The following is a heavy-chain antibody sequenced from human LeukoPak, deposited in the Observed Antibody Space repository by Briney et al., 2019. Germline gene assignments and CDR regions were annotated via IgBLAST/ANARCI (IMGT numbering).Heavy chain of an antibody. J-gene: IGHJ4*02. CDR2: IIPIFGTT. CDR1: GGTFSSHG. V-gene: IGHV1-69*05. Sequence: SVKVSCKASGGTFSSHGIGWVRQAPGQGLEWVGGIIPIFGTTNYAQKFQGRVTITTDESTRTGYMELRSLRSDDTAVYYCARGDSGYDYGFDNWGQGTLVTVSS. D-gene: IGHD5-12*01. CDR3: ARGDSGYDYGFDN.